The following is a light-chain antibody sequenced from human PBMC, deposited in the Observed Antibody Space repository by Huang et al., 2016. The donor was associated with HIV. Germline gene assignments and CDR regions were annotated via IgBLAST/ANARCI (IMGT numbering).Light chain of an antibody. CDR1: QSFSSNY. V-gene: IGKV3-20*01. CDR3: QQYGSSVVT. J-gene: IGKJ1*01. Sequence: EIVLTQSPGTLSLSPGERATLSCRASQSFSSNYLAWYQQKPGEAPRLLIYGASSRATGIPDRFSGSWSGTDFTLIISRLEPEDFAVYYCQQYGSSVVTFGQGTKVEVK. CDR2: GAS.